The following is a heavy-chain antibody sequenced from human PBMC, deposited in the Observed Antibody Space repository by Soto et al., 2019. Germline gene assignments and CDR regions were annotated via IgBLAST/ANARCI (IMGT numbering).Heavy chain of an antibody. CDR2: TYYSGYT. CDR3: ARSGDYGAFDY. CDR1: GDSFSSGDYK. J-gene: IGHJ4*02. V-gene: IGHV4-30-4*01. Sequence: QVQLQESGPGLVKPSQTLSLTCTVSGDSFSSGDYKWSWIRQPPGKGLEWIGYTYYSGYTYNNPSLKSRLTLSVDTSKNQFSLKLSSVTAADPAVYYCARSGDYGAFDYGGQGTLVTVS. D-gene: IGHD4-17*01.